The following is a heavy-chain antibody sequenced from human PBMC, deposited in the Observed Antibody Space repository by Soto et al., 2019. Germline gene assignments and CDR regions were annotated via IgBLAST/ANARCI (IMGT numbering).Heavy chain of an antibody. V-gene: IGHV2-5*02. CDR2: IYWDDEK. CDR1: GFSISTTGVG. CDR3: AHRPDPHAFDI. Sequence: QITLKQSGPTLVKPTQTLTLTCTFSGFSISTTGVGVGWIRQPPGKALEWLALIYWDDEKRYSPSLRSRLTITKDSSKNQVVLTMTNMDPVDTATYYCAHRPDPHAFDIWGQGTMVTVSS. J-gene: IGHJ3*02.